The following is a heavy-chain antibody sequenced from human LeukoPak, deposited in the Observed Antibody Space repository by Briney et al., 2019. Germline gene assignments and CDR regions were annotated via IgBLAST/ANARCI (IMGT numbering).Heavy chain of an antibody. J-gene: IGHJ4*02. V-gene: IGHV3-48*02. CDR2: ISSSSSTI. Sequence: GSLRLSCAAPGFTFSSYSMNWVRQAPGKGLEWVSYISSSSSTIYYADSVEGRFTISRDNAKNSLYLQMNSLRDEDTAVYYCARGYGDQLYYFDYWGQGTLVTVSS. D-gene: IGHD4-17*01. CDR1: GFTFSSYS. CDR3: ARGYGDQLYYFDY.